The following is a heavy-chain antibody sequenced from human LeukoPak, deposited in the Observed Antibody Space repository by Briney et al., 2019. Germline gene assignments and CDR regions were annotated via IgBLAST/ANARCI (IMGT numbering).Heavy chain of an antibody. CDR3: ATVAMEDWYFDL. V-gene: IGHV3-48*02. D-gene: IGHD5-18*01. Sequence: GGSLRLSRVASVLTLRRYIMNAVRQAPGRGVEWVSYISSSGSTIYYADALRVRSTNHRDNAKNSLDLQMSSLRDEDTAVYYCATVAMEDWYFDLWGRGTLVTVSS. CDR1: VLTLRRYI. J-gene: IGHJ2*01. CDR2: ISSSGSTI.